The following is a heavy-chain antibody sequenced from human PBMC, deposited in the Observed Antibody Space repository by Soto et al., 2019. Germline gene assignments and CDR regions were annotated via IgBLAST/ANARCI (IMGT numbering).Heavy chain of an antibody. CDR3: ARESEDLTSNFDY. CDR1: GFIFTRYS. CDR2: ISSTSNYI. V-gene: IGHV3-21*06. J-gene: IGHJ4*02. Sequence: EVQLVESGGGLVKPGGSLRLSCAASGFIFTRYSMNWVRQAPGKGLEWVSSISSTSNYIYYGDSMKGRFTISRDNAKNSLYLEMNSLRAEDTAEYYCARESEDLTSNFDYWGQGTLVTVSS.